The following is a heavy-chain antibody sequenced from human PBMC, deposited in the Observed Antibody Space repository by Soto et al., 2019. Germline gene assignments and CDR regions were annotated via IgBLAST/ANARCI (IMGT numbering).Heavy chain of an antibody. V-gene: IGHV1-69*13. CDR2: IIPIFGTA. CDR3: ARDRLGIAVAN. Sequence: SSVKVSCKASGYTFTSYGISWVRQAPGQGLEWMGGIIPIFGTANYAQKFQGRVTITADESTSTAYMELRSLRSEDTAVYYCARDRLGIAVANWGQGTLVTVSS. CDR1: GYTFTSYG. J-gene: IGHJ4*02. D-gene: IGHD6-19*01.